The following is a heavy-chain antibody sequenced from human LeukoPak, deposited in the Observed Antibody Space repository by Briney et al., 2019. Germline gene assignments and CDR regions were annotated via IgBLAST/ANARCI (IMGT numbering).Heavy chain of an antibody. J-gene: IGHJ3*02. CDR2: INPNSGGT. V-gene: IGHV1-2*02. Sequence: ASVKVSCKASGYTFTGYYMHWVRQAPGQGLEWMGWINPNSGGTNYAQKFQGGGTMTRDRSITKDYIELSRLRSDDTAVYYCARDLISYDILTGYYTRNAFDIWGQGTMVTVSS. CDR1: GYTFTGYY. D-gene: IGHD3-9*01. CDR3: ARDLISYDILTGYYTRNAFDI.